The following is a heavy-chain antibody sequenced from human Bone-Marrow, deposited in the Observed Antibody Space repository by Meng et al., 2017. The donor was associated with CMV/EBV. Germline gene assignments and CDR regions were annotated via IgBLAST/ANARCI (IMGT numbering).Heavy chain of an antibody. D-gene: IGHD3-3*01. J-gene: IGHJ4*02. CDR3: ARDSGDFWSGYPGPFDY. V-gene: IGHV3-9*01. CDR1: GFTFDDYA. Sequence: GGSLRLSCAASGFTFDDYAMHWVRQAPGKGLEWVSGISWNSGSIGYADSVKGRFTISRDNAKNSLYLQMNSLSAEDTAVYYCARDSGDFWSGYPGPFDYWGQGTLVTFSS. CDR2: ISWNSGSI.